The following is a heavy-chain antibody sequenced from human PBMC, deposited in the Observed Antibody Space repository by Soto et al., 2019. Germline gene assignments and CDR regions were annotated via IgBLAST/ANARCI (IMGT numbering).Heavy chain of an antibody. CDR3: ARDLGGYASH. V-gene: IGHV3-74*01. Sequence: EVQLAESGGGLVQPGGSLRLSCAASGFTFSNYWMHWVRQAPGKGPVWVSRINADGSTTNYADSVKGRFTISRDNAKNTLYLQTNSLGAEDTAVYYSARDLGGYASHWGQGTLVTVSS. D-gene: IGHD3-16*01. J-gene: IGHJ4*02. CDR2: INADGSTT. CDR1: GFTFSNYW.